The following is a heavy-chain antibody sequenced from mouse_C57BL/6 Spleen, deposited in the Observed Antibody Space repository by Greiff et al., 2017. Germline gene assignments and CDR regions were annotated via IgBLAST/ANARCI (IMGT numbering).Heavy chain of an antibody. D-gene: IGHD4-1*01. Sequence: EVQLQESGPGLVKPSQSLSLTCSVTGYSITSGYYWNWIRQFPGNKLEWMGYISYDGSNNYNPSLKNRISITRDTSKNQFFLKLNSVTTEDTATYYCAANWERVFAYWGQGTLVTVSA. CDR3: AANWERVFAY. J-gene: IGHJ3*01. CDR2: ISYDGSN. CDR1: GYSITSGYY. V-gene: IGHV3-6*01.